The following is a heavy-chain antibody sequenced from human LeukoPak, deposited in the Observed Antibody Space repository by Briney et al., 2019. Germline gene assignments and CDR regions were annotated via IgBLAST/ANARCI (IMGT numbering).Heavy chain of an antibody. D-gene: IGHD3-22*01. CDR1: GFTFSSYS. V-gene: IGHV3-21*01. CDR2: ISSSSSYI. CDR3: ARDGPFYDSSGSSFDY. Sequence: PGGFLRLSCAASGFTFSSYSMNWVRQAPGKGLEWVSSISSSSSYIYYADSVKGRFTISRDNAKNSLYLQMNSLRAEDTAVYYCARDGPFYDSSGSSFDYWGQGTLVTVSS. J-gene: IGHJ4*02.